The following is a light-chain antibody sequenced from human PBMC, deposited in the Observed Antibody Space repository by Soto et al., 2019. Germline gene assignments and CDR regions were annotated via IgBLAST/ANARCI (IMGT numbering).Light chain of an antibody. CDR2: GAS. CDR1: QSVSSSY. Sequence: EIVLTQSPGTLSLSPGERATLSCRASQSVSSSYLAWYQQKPGQAPRLLIYGASSRATCIPDRFSGSGSGTDFTLTISRLEPEDFAVYYCQQYGSSPRGFTFGPGTKVDIK. V-gene: IGKV3-20*01. J-gene: IGKJ3*01. CDR3: QQYGSSPRGFT.